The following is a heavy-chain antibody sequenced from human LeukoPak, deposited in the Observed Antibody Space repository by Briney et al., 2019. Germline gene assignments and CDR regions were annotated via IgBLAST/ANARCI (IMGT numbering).Heavy chain of an antibody. D-gene: IGHD3-10*01. J-gene: IGHJ5*02. Sequence: GASVKVSCKASGYTFTSYDINWVRQATGQGLEWMGWMNPNSGNTGYAQKFQGRVTMTRNTSISTAYMELSSLRSEDTAVYYCAGRRHYGSGSKGWFDPWGQGTLVTVSS. CDR2: MNPNSGNT. CDR3: AGRRHYGSGSKGWFDP. CDR1: GYTFTSYD. V-gene: IGHV1-8*01.